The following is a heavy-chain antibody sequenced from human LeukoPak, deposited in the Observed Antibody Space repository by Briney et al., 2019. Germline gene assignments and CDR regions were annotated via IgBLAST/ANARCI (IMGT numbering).Heavy chain of an antibody. Sequence: GGSLRLSCAASGFTFSTYPISWVRQAPGKGLEWVSAISGGGTSTYYADSVKGRFTISRDNSKNTLYLQMNSLRAEDTAVYYCAREGGPFRPLDYSGQGTLVTVSS. J-gene: IGHJ4*02. CDR3: AREGGPFRPLDY. CDR2: ISGGGTST. CDR1: GFTFSTYP. V-gene: IGHV3-23*01. D-gene: IGHD2/OR15-2a*01.